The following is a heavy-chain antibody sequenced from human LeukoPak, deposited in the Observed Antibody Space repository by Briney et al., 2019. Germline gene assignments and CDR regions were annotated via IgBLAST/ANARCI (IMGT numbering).Heavy chain of an antibody. D-gene: IGHD1-26*01. V-gene: IGHV4-59*01. CDR2: IYYTGST. CDR3: ARETRLHSGSYSNDAFDI. J-gene: IGHJ3*02. Sequence: TSETLSLTCTVSGDSISLYYWSWIRQPPGKGLEWIGYIYYTGSTKSNPSLKSRVTISVDTSKKQSSLNLSSVTAADTAVYYCARETRLHSGSYSNDAFDIWGQGTMVTVSS. CDR1: GDSISLYY.